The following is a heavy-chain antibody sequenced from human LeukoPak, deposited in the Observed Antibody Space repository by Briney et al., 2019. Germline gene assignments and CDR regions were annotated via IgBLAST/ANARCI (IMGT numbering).Heavy chain of an antibody. CDR2: INHSGST. J-gene: IGHJ6*02. V-gene: IGHV4-34*01. CDR1: GGSFSGYY. D-gene: IGHD1-7*01. CDR3: ARGRLDWNYPYYYYYYGMDV. Sequence: PSETLSLTCAVYGGSFSGYYWSWIRQPPGKGLEWIGEINHSGSTNYNPSLKSRVTISVDTSKNQFSLKLSSVTAADTAVYYCARGRLDWNYPYYYYYYGMDVWGQGTTVTVSS.